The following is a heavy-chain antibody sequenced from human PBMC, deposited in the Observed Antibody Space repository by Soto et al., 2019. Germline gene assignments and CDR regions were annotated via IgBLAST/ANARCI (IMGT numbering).Heavy chain of an antibody. CDR3: ARAAPRYCSGGSCYSGRDC. CDR2: SNHSGST. Sequence: SQTLSLTCAVYARSLSGDYWSWIRHPPGKGLEWMGESNHSGSTNYNPSLKGRVTISVDTSKNQFSLKLSSVTAADTAVYYCARAAPRYCSGGSCYSGRDCWGKATLVTVS. D-gene: IGHD2-15*01. CDR1: ARSLSGDY. J-gene: IGHJ4*02. V-gene: IGHV4-34*01.